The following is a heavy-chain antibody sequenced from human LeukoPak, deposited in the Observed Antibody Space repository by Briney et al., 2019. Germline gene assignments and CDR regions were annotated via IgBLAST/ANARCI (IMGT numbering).Heavy chain of an antibody. J-gene: IGHJ4*02. Sequence: PSETLSLTCAVYGESFSGYHWSWIRQPPGKGREWIGEINHSGSTNHNPSLKSRVTISAHTSKNQFSLKVNSVTAADTAVYYCARQYCSATSCYFDYWGQGTLVTVSS. CDR2: INHSGST. V-gene: IGHV4-34*01. CDR1: GESFSGYH. D-gene: IGHD2-2*01. CDR3: ARQYCSATSCYFDY.